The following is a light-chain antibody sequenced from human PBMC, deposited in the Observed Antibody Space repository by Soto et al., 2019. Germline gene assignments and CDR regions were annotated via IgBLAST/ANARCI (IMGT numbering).Light chain of an antibody. CDR3: QQRTNWPPIT. V-gene: IGKV3-11*01. CDR1: QSVSSY. J-gene: IGKJ5*01. Sequence: RPSSTTIYLSPGXRXXXXXXXSQSVSSYLAWYQQKPGQAPRLLIYDASNRATGIPARFSGSGSGTDFTLTISSLEPEDFAVYYCQQRTNWPPITFAQGTRLEIK. CDR2: DAS.